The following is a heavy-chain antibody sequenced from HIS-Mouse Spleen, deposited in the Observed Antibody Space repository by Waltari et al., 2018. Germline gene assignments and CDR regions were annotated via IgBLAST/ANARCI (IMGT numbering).Heavy chain of an antibody. CDR2: IYYSGSN. CDR1: GGSISSSSYY. CDR3: ASSPGYYFDY. Sequence: QLQLQESGPGLVKPSETLSLTCTVSGGSISSSSYYWGWIRQPPGKGLEWIGSIYYSGSNYVNPPLQSRITISVDTSKNQFSLKLSSVTAADTAVYYCASSPGYYFDYWGQGTLVTVSS. V-gene: IGHV4-39*07. J-gene: IGHJ4*02.